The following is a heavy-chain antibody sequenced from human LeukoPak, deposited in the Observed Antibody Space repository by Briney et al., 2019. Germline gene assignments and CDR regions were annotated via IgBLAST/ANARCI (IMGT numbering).Heavy chain of an antibody. CDR2: ISSSGSTI. CDR3: ARAGYSSGTPGFDP. Sequence: GGSLRLSCAVSGITLSNYGMSWVRQAPGKGLEWVSYISSSGSTIYYADSVKGRFTISRDNAKNSLYLQMNSLRAEDTAVYYCARAGYSSGTPGFDPWGQGTLVTVSS. CDR1: GITLSNYG. V-gene: IGHV3-11*01. J-gene: IGHJ5*02. D-gene: IGHD6-19*01.